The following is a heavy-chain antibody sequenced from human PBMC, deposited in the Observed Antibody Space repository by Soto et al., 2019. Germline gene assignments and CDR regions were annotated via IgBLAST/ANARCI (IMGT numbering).Heavy chain of an antibody. V-gene: IGHV5-51*01. D-gene: IGHD6-13*01. CDR3: ARPLSSWNYYYGMDV. Sequence: GESLKISCKGSGYSFTSYWIGWVRQMSGKGLEWMGIIYPGDSDTRYSPSFQGQVTISADKSISTAYLQWSSLTASDTAMYYCARPLSSWNYYYGMDVWGQGTTVTVSS. CDR1: GYSFTSYW. J-gene: IGHJ6*02. CDR2: IYPGDSDT.